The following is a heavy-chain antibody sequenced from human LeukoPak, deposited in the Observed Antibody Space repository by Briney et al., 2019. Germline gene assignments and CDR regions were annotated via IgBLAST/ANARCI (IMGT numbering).Heavy chain of an antibody. V-gene: IGHV3-30-3*01. CDR3: PRVTSEASFDY. Sequence: SCKASGYTFTGYYMHWVRQAPGKGLEWVALISYDGSNKYYADSVKGRFTISRDNSKNTLYLQMNSLRADDTAVYYCPRVTSEASFDYWGQGTLVIVSS. CDR1: GYTFTGYY. J-gene: IGHJ4*02. CDR2: ISYDGSNK.